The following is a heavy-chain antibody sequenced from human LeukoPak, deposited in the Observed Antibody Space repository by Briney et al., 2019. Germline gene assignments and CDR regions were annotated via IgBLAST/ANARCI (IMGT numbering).Heavy chain of an antibody. J-gene: IGHJ6*02. Sequence: PSETLSLTCTVSGGSISSSSYYWGWIRQPPGKGLEWIGEINHSGSTNYNPSLKSRVTISVDTSKNQFSLKLSSVTAADTAVYYCARVSIVSYYYYGMDVWGQGTTVTVSS. CDR1: GGSISSSSYY. CDR3: ARVSIVSYYYYGMDV. V-gene: IGHV4-39*07. D-gene: IGHD2-15*01. CDR2: INHSGST.